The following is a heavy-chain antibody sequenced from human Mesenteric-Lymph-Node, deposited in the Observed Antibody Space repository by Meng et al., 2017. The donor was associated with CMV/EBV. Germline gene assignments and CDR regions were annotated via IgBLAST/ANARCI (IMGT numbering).Heavy chain of an antibody. CDR3: AKEGIGGLDV. D-gene: IGHD6-13*01. CDR1: GFTFDDYA. Sequence: GGSLRLSCAASGFTFDDYAMHWVRQAPGKGLEWVSGISWNSGGIGFGDSVKGRFTVSRDNGKNSLYLQMNNLRDEDTALYYCAKEGIGGLDVWGQGTTVTVSS. V-gene: IGHV3-9*01. CDR2: ISWNSGGI. J-gene: IGHJ6*02.